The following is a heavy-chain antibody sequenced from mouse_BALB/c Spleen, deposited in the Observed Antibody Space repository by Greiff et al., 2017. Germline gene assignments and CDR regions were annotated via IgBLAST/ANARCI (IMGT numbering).Heavy chain of an antibody. J-gene: IGHJ3*01. Sequence: EVQLQESGPGLVKPSQSLSLTCSVTGYSITSGYYWNWIRQFPGNKLEWMGYISYDGSNNYNPSLKNRISITRDTSKNQFFLKLNSVTTEDTATYYCAGGYDWFAYWGQGTLVTVSA. D-gene: IGHD2-2*01. CDR2: ISYDGSN. CDR3: AGGYDWFAY. V-gene: IGHV3-6*02. CDR1: GYSITSGYY.